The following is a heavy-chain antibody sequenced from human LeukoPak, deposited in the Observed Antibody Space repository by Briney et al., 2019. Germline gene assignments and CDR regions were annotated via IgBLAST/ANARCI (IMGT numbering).Heavy chain of an antibody. CDR2: IGSSSSTI. J-gene: IGHJ4*02. Sequence: GGSLRLSCAASGFTFSSHSMNCVRQAPGKGLEWVSYIGSSSSTIYYADSVKGRFTISRDNANNSLYLQMNSLRDEDTAVYYCARDPLHEYGDYYDYWGQGTLVTVSS. D-gene: IGHD4-17*01. CDR1: GFTFSSHS. CDR3: ARDPLHEYGDYYDY. V-gene: IGHV3-48*02.